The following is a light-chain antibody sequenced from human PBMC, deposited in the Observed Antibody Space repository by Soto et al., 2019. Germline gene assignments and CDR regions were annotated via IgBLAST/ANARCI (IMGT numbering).Light chain of an antibody. CDR2: DVS. Sequence: EIVLTQSPATLSLSPGESATLSCGASQSISSSFLAWYQQKPGLAPRLLVYDVSNRATAIPDRFSGSGSGTDFTLPISRLEPEDFAVYFCQQYASSPITFGQGTRLEIK. CDR3: QQYASSPIT. V-gene: IGKV3D-20*01. CDR1: QSISSSF. J-gene: IGKJ5*01.